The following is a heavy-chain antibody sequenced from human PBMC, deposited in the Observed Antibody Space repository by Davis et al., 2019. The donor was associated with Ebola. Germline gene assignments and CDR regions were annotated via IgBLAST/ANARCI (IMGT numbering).Heavy chain of an antibody. CDR3: ARDPGGSYSDYFDY. CDR2: ISFDGSYK. Sequence: GGSLRLSCAASGFPFSSYAMHWLRQAPGKGLEWVAFISFDGSYKYYADSVKGRFTISRDNSKNTVFLEMSTLSLRPEDTAVYYCARDPGGSYSDYFDYWGQGTLVTVSS. J-gene: IGHJ4*02. CDR1: GFPFSSYA. D-gene: IGHD1-26*01. V-gene: IGHV3-30*04.